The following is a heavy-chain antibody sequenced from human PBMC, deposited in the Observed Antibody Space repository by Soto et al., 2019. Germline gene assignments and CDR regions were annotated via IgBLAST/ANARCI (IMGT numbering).Heavy chain of an antibody. CDR2: ISGSGGST. Sequence: GGSLRLSCAASGFTFSSYAMSWVRQAPGKGLEWVSAISGSGGSTYYADSVKGRFTISRDNSKNTLYLQMNSLRAEDTAVYYCAKLSDLYGSGSYYDYWGQGTLVTVSS. V-gene: IGHV3-23*01. J-gene: IGHJ4*02. CDR3: AKLSDLYGSGSYYDY. CDR1: GFTFSSYA. D-gene: IGHD3-10*01.